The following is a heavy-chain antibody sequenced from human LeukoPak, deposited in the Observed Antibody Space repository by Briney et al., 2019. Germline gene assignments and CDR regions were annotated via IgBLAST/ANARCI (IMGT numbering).Heavy chain of an antibody. D-gene: IGHD1/OR15-1a*01. V-gene: IGHV3-7*01. J-gene: IGHJ4*02. Sequence: GGSLRLSCSASGFTFSSFWMSWVRQAPGKGLEWVAKIKQDGSEKYYVDSVRGRFTISRDNAKNSLYLQMNSLRAEDTAVYYCAKDSPSRTATTEVPVDYWGQGTLVTVSS. CDR1: GFTFSSFW. CDR3: AKDSPSRTATTEVPVDY. CDR2: IKQDGSEK.